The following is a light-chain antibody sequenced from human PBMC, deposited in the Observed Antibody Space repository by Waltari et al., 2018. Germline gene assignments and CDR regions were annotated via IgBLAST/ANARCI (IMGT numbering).Light chain of an antibody. V-gene: IGLV2-23*02. CDR3: CSYAGGATVL. Sequence: QSALAQPASVSGSPGQSITISCSGTSSDVGAYNLVSCYQHHPGKAPKLTIFEVGARPSGISHRFSGSKSGNTASLTISGLQAEDEADYYCCSYAGGATVLFGGGTKLTVL. CDR1: SSDVGAYNL. J-gene: IGLJ3*02. CDR2: EVG.